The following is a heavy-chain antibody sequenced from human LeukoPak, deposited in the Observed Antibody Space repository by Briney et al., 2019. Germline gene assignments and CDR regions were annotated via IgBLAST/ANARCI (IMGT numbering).Heavy chain of an antibody. J-gene: IGHJ4*02. CDR1: GYTLTELS. D-gene: IGHD3-10*01. V-gene: IGHV1-24*01. Sequence: ASVKVSCKVSGYTLTELSMHWVRQAPGKGLEWMGGFDPEDGETIYAQKFRGRVTMTRDMSTSTVYMELSSLRSEDTAVYYCARDRGWGNDYWGQGTLVTVSS. CDR3: ARDRGWGNDY. CDR2: FDPEDGET.